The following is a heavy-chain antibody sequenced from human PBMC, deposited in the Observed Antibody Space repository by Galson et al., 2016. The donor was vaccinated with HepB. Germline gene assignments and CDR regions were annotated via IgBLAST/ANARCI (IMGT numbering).Heavy chain of an antibody. Sequence: SLRLSCAASEFTFSNFAMTWVRQAPGQGLEWVSTISGSGSTTYYADSVKGRFTISRDNSKNTLFLQMNSLSAEDTAVYFCVKAHSGWRLDDWGQGTLVTVSS. V-gene: IGHV3-23*01. J-gene: IGHJ4*02. D-gene: IGHD6-19*01. CDR3: VKAHSGWRLDD. CDR1: EFTFSNFA. CDR2: ISGSGSTT.